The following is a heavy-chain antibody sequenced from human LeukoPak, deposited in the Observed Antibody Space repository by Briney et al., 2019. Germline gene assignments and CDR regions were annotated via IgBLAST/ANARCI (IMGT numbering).Heavy chain of an antibody. D-gene: IGHD4-17*01. V-gene: IGHV4-38-2*01. CDR3: AKTDYGHYSGFEV. CDR2: MYLSGTT. Sequence: PSETLSLTCVVSTYSISNGYSWGWIRQPPGKGLGWIGSMYLSGTTYYNPSLKSRVTISVDKSKNQFSLKVDFVTAADTAVYFCAKTDYGHYSGFEVWGQGIMVTVSS. CDR1: TYSISNGYS. J-gene: IGHJ3*01.